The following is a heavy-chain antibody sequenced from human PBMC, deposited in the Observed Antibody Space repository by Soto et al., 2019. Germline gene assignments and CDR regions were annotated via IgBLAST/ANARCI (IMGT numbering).Heavy chain of an antibody. CDR1: GYTFTSYD. CDR2: MNPNSGNT. D-gene: IGHD4-4*01. V-gene: IGHV1-8*01. Sequence: QVQLVQSGAEVKKPGASVKVSCKASGYTFTSYDINWVRQATGQGLEWMGWMNPNSGNTGYAQKFQGRVTMTRNTSISTAYMELSSLRSEDTAVYYCARVYSTYPYYYYYMDVWGKGTTVTVSS. J-gene: IGHJ6*03. CDR3: ARVYSTYPYYYYYMDV.